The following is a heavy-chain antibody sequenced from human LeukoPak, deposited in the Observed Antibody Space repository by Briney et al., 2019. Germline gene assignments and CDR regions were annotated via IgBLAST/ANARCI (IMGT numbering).Heavy chain of an antibody. J-gene: IGHJ4*02. V-gene: IGHV1-2*02. CDR1: GYTFTGYY. CDR3: ATSRTPFMALYFDY. Sequence: GASVKVSCKASGYTFTGYYMHWVRQAPGQGLEWMGWINPNSGGTNYAQKFQGRVTMTRDTSISTAYMELSRLRSDDTAVYYCATSRTPFMALYFDYWGQGTLVTVSS. D-gene: IGHD5-24*01. CDR2: INPNSGGT.